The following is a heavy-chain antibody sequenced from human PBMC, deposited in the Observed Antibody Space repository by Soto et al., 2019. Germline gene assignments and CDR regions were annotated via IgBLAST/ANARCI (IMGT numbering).Heavy chain of an antibody. CDR1: RFTFSSSA. CDR3: AKGPTIFGVVISFEYYSGMDV. V-gene: IGHV3-23*01. Sequence: EVQLLESGGGLVQPGGSLRLSCVASRFTFSSSAMSWVRQAPGKGLEWVSGISGSGGSAYYADSVKGRFTISRDNSKNTLYLQRNSLRAEDTAVYYCAKGPTIFGVVISFEYYSGMDVWGHGTTVTVSS. J-gene: IGHJ6*02. CDR2: ISGSGGSA. D-gene: IGHD3-3*01.